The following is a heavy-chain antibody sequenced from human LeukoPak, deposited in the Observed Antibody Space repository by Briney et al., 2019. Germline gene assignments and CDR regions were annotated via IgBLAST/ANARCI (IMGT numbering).Heavy chain of an antibody. CDR1: GFTFSSYS. CDR2: ISSSSSYI. D-gene: IGHD4-17*01. J-gene: IGHJ3*02. V-gene: IGHV3-21*01. CDR3: ARVTTVDAFDI. Sequence: GGSLRLSCGASGFTFSSYSINWVRQAPGKGLEWVSSISSSSSYIYYADSVKGRFTISRDNAKNSLYLQMNSLRAEDTAVYYCARVTTVDAFDIWGQGTMVTVSS.